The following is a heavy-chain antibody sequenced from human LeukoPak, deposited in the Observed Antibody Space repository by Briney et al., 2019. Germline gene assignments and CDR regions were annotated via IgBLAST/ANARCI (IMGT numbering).Heavy chain of an antibody. CDR1: GFTFSSYE. CDR2: ISSRGGTI. CDR3: ARGGNWFDP. J-gene: IGHJ5*02. D-gene: IGHD3-16*01. Sequence: GGSLRLSCAASGFTFSSYEMNWVRQAPGKGLECVSYISSRGGTISYADSVKGRFTISRDNAKNALYLQMNSLRAEDTANYYCARGGNWFDPWGQGTLVTVSS. V-gene: IGHV3-48*03.